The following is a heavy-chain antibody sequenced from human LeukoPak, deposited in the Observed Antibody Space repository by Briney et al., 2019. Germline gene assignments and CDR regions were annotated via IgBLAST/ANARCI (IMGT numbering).Heavy chain of an antibody. Sequence: PSETLSLTCAVYGGSFSGYYWSWIRQPPGKGMEWIGEINHSGSTTYNPSLKSRATIPVDTSNNQSSRNLNAVTSADTAVYYCARGNSGYYPRRMDVWAQGTTVTVSS. CDR1: GGSFSGYY. CDR3: ARGNSGYYPRRMDV. V-gene: IGHV4-34*01. J-gene: IGHJ6*02. D-gene: IGHD5-12*01. CDR2: INHSGST.